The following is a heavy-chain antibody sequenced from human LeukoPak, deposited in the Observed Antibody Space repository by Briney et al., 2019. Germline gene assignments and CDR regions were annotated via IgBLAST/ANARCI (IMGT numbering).Heavy chain of an antibody. J-gene: IGHJ3*02. D-gene: IGHD5-12*01. CDR3: ARDTGSGCDLGAFDI. CDR2: ISTSSSYI. Sequence: GGSLRLSCAASGFTFSAYSMNWVRQAPGKGLEWVSSISTSSSYIYYVDSVKGRFTISRDNARNSLYLQMNSLRAEDTAVYYCARDTGSGCDLGAFDIWGQGTMVTVSS. CDR1: GFTFSAYS. V-gene: IGHV3-21*01.